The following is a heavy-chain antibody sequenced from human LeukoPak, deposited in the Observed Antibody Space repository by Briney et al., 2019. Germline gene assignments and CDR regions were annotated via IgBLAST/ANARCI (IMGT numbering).Heavy chain of an antibody. CDR1: GFTFSSYA. J-gene: IGHJ4*02. V-gene: IGHV3-30*04. D-gene: IGHD2-21*01. CDR3: ARDSGSIPLDY. Sequence: SGGSLRLSCAASGFTFSSYAMHWVRQAPGKGLEWVAVISYDGSNKYYADSVKGRFTISRDNSKNTLYLQMNSLRAEDTAVYYCARDSGSIPLDYWGQGTLVTVSS. CDR2: ISYDGSNK.